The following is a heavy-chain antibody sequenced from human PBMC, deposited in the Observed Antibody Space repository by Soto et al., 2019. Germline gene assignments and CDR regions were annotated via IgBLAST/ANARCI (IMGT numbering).Heavy chain of an antibody. CDR3: ANFLARGEYSGYRSRYAFDI. D-gene: IGHD5-12*01. CDR2: ISGSGGST. Sequence: GGSLRLSCAASGFTFSSYAMSWVRQAPGKGLEWVSAISGSGGSTYYADSVKGRFTISRDNSKNTLYLQMNSLRAEDTAVYYCANFLARGEYSGYRSRYAFDIWGQGTMVTVSS. V-gene: IGHV3-23*01. J-gene: IGHJ3*02. CDR1: GFTFSSYA.